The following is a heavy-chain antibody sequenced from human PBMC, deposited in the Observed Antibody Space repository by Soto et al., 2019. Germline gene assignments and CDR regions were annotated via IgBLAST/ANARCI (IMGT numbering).Heavy chain of an antibody. CDR1: GFIFSDSA. CDR2: IRSKANNYTT. Sequence: EVQLVESGGGLVQPGGSLKVSCAVSGFIFSDSAMHWVRQSSGKGLEWVGRIRSKANNYTTSYAASVKGRFTVSRDDSRNTAYLQMNNLEVEDTAVYFCTTGIIATAGTNLDYWGQGALVTVS. D-gene: IGHD6-25*01. CDR3: TTGIIATAGTNLDY. V-gene: IGHV3-73*01. J-gene: IGHJ4*02.